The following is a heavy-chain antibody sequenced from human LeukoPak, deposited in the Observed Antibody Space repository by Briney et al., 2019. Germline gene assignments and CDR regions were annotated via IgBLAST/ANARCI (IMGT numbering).Heavy chain of an antibody. J-gene: IGHJ6*02. D-gene: IGHD1-20*01. CDR3: AKDITIYYYYGMDV. CDR1: GFTFSSYA. Sequence: GGSLRLSCAASGFTFSSYAMHWVRQAPGKGLEWVAVISYDGSNKYYADSVKGRFTISRDNAKNSLYLQMNSLRAEDTALYYCAKDITIYYYYGMDVWGQGTTVTVSS. CDR2: ISYDGSNK. V-gene: IGHV3-30-3*01.